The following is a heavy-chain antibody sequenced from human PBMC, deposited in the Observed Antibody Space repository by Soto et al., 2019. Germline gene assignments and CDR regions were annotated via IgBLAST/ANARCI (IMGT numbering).Heavy chain of an antibody. CDR1: GYTFTSYA. CDR2: INAGNGNT. V-gene: IGHV1-3*01. J-gene: IGHJ4*02. D-gene: IGHD2-21*02. Sequence: ASVKVSCKASGYTFTSYAMHWVRQAPGQRLEWMGWINAGNGNTKYSQKFQGRVTITRDTSASTAYMELSSLRSEDTAVYYCARRDLGLPASYYFDYWGQGTLVTVSS. CDR3: ARRDLGLPASYYFDY.